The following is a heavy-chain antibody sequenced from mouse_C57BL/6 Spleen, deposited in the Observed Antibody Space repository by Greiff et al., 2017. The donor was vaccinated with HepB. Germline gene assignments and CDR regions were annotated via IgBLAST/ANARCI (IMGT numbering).Heavy chain of an antibody. Sequence: QVHVKQPGAELVMPGASVKLSCKASGYTFTSYWMHWVKQRPGQGLEWIGEIDPSDSYTNYNQKFKGKSTLTVDKSSSTAYMQLSSLTSEDSAVYYCARSLYYYGSSYGYFDVWGTGTTVTVSS. CDR2: IDPSDSYT. V-gene: IGHV1-69*01. D-gene: IGHD1-1*01. J-gene: IGHJ1*03. CDR3: ARSLYYYGSSYGYFDV. CDR1: GYTFTSYW.